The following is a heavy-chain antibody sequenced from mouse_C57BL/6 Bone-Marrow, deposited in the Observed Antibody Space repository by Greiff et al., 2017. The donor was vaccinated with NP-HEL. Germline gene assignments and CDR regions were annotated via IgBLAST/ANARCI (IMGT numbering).Heavy chain of an antibody. J-gene: IGHJ4*01. D-gene: IGHD3-3*01. CDR2: IYPGDGDT. CDR1: GYAFSSSW. CDR3: ARKGWDYAMDY. V-gene: IGHV1-82*01. Sequence: QVQLQQSGPELVKPGASVKISCKASGYAFSSSWMNWVKQRPGKGLEWIGRIYPGDGDTNYNGKFKGKATLTADKSSSTAYMQLSSLTSEDSAVYFCARKGWDYAMDYWGQGTSVTVSS.